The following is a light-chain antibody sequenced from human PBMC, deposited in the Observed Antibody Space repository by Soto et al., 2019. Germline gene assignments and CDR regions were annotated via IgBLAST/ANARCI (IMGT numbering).Light chain of an antibody. J-gene: IGLJ2*01. CDR3: ASYTSSSTSVI. CDR1: SSDVGGYNY. V-gene: IGLV2-14*01. CDR2: EVS. Sequence: QSALTQPASVSGSPGQSITISCIGTSSDVGGYNYVSWYQQHPGKVPKLMVYEVSNRPAGVSYRFSGSKSGNTASLRISGLQAEDEADYYCASYTSSSTSVIFGRGTKLTVL.